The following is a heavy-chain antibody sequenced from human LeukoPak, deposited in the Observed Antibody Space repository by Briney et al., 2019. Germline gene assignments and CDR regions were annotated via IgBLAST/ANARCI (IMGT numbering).Heavy chain of an antibody. CDR1: GITFSTYA. D-gene: IGHD5-18*01. Sequence: PGRSLRLSCAASGITFSTYAMHWVRQAPGKGLEWLAVISYDGSNKYYADSVKGRFTISRDNSKNTLYLQMNSLRAEDTAVYYCARLYSYGDKTRFDYWGQGTLVTVSS. J-gene: IGHJ4*02. V-gene: IGHV3-30*04. CDR3: ARLYSYGDKTRFDY. CDR2: ISYDGSNK.